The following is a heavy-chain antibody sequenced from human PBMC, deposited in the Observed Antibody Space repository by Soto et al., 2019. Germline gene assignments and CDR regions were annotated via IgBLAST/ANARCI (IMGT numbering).Heavy chain of an antibody. D-gene: IGHD6-6*01. V-gene: IGHV3-30-3*01. J-gene: IGHJ6*02. CDR2: ISYDGSNK. CDR3: AREMYSSSFYGMDV. Sequence: GGSLRLSCAASGFTFSSYAMHWVRQAPGKGLEWVAFISYDGSNKYFADSVKGRFTISRDNSNNTLYLQMNSLRGEDTAVYYCAREMYSSSFYGMDVWGQGTTVTVSS. CDR1: GFTFSSYA.